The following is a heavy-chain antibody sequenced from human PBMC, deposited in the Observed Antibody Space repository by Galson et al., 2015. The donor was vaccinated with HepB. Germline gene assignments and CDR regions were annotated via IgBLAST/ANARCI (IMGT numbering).Heavy chain of an antibody. CDR3: ARDGDGGGEENWYFDL. CDR1: GGTFSSYT. J-gene: IGHJ2*01. D-gene: IGHD7-27*01. V-gene: IGHV1-69*04. CDR2: IIPILGIA. Sequence: SVKVSCKASGGTFSSYTISWVRQAPGQGLEWMGRIIPILGIANYAQKFQGRVTITADKSTSTAYMELSSLRSEDTAVYYCARDGDGGGEENWYFDLWGRGTLVTVSS.